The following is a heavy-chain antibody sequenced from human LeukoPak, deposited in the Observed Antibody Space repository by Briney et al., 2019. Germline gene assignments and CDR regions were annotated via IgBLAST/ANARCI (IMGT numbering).Heavy chain of an antibody. J-gene: IGHJ4*02. CDR3: AKGQGATTRSGFDY. V-gene: IGHV3-30*18. CDR1: GFTFSSYG. CDR2: ISYDGSNK. D-gene: IGHD5-24*01. Sequence: GGSLRLSCAASGFTFSSYGMHWVRQAPGKGLEWVAVISYDGSNKYYADSVKGRFTISRDNSKNTLYLQMNSLRAEDTAVYYRAKGQGATTRSGFDYWGQGNLVTVSS.